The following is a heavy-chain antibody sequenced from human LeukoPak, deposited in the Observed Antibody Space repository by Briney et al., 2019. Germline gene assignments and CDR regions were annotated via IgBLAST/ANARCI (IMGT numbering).Heavy chain of an antibody. J-gene: IGHJ4*02. D-gene: IGHD6-13*01. V-gene: IGHV4-38-2*02. CDR3: ARGFGLAAAGADY. CDR2: FYHSGIT. CDR1: GYSISSDYY. Sequence: SETLSLTCTVSGYSISSDYYWGWIRQPPGKGLQWIGSFYHSGITYYNPSLKSRVAISVDTSKNHFSLKLSSVTAADTAVYYCARGFGLAAAGADYWGQGTLVTVSS.